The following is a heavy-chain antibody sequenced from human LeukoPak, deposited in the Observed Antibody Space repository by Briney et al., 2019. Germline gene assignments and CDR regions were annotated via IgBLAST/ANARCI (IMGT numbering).Heavy chain of an antibody. CDR1: GFTLSRYS. D-gene: IGHD1-26*01. CDR2: IYSGGST. Sequence: GGSLRLSCAASGFTLSRYSMNWVRQAPGKGLEWVSVIYSGGSTYYADSVKGRFTISRDNAKNSLYLQMNSLRAEDTAVYCCARFSGGSYIRPNYYTDVWGKGTTVTVSS. CDR3: ARFSGGSYIRPNYYTDV. V-gene: IGHV3-66*01. J-gene: IGHJ6*03.